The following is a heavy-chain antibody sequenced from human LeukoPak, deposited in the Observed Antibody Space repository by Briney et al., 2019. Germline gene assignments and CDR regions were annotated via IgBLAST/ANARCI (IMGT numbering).Heavy chain of an antibody. V-gene: IGHV4-39*01. J-gene: IGHJ4*02. CDR2: IFYGGNI. D-gene: IGHD2-2*01. CDR1: GVSISSSSYY. CDR3: ASPSHCTSDSCQKYFDY. Sequence: PSETLSLTCTVSGVSISSSSYYWGWIRQPPGKGLEWIGSIFYGGNIYYNPSLKSRVTISIDTSRNQFSLKLSSVTAADTAVYYCASPSHCTSDSCQKYFDYWGQGTLVTVSS.